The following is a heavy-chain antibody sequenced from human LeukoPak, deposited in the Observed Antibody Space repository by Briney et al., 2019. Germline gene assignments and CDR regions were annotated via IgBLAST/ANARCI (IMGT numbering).Heavy chain of an antibody. CDR1: GFTYSHNG. V-gene: IGHV3-30*03. J-gene: IGHJ4*02. CDR3: VRDRDSTGYYDY. Sequence: GGSLRLSCVASGFTYSHNGMHWVRQAPGKGLEWVAIISYDGSNQYYADSVKGRFTISRDNSKNTLYLQMNSLRAEDTAVYYCVRDRDSTGYYDYWGQGTLVTVSS. CDR2: ISYDGSNQ. D-gene: IGHD3-22*01.